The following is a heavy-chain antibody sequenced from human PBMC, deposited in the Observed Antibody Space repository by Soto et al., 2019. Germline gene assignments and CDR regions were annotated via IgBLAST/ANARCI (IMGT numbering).Heavy chain of an antibody. V-gene: IGHV4-34*01. CDR1: GGSFSGYY. J-gene: IGHJ6*03. D-gene: IGHD2-2*01. CDR2: INHSGST. CDR3: ARDVVVVPAANTRYYYYMDV. Sequence: SETLSLTCAVYGGSFSGYYWSWIRQPPGKGLEWIGEINHSGSTNYNPSLKSRVTISVDTSKNQFSLKLSSVTAADTAVYYCARDVVVVPAANTRYYYYMDVWGKGIMVTVSS.